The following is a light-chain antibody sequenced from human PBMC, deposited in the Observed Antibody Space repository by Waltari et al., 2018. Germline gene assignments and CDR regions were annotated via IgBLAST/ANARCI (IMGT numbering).Light chain of an antibody. CDR3: QVWDSSTDHWV. CDR2: YDS. Sequence: SYVLTQPLSVSVAPGQTARITCGGNNIGTNSVQWFQQKPGQAPVLVIYYDSDRPSGIPERISGSKSGNTATLTISRVEAGDEADFYCQVWDSSTDHWVFGGGTKLTVL. J-gene: IGLJ3*02. CDR1: NIGTNS. V-gene: IGLV3-21*01.